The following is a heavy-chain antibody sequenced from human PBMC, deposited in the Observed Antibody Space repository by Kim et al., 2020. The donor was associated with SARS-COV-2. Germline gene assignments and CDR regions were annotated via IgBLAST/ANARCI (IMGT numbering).Heavy chain of an antibody. Sequence: ASVKVSCKASGYNFIRSDINWVRQATGQGLEWMGRVNPDSGNTDYSQKFQGRVIMTRDTSMSTAYMELSSLISEDAAVYYCATHICGADYRGQG. V-gene: IGHV1-8*01. CDR2: VNPDSGNT. CDR1: GYNFIRSD. D-gene: IGHD2-21*01. CDR3: ATHICGADY. J-gene: IGHJ4*02.